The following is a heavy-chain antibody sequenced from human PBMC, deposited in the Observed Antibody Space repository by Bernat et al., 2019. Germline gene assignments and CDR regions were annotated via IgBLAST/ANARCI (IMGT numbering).Heavy chain of an antibody. Sequence: EVQLLESGGGLVKPGRSLRLSCTASGFSFDDYAMNWFRQAPGKGLEWVSLIRRKAYGGTTEYAASVKGRFTVSRDDSKSIAYLQMNSLKTEDTAVYYCSSDYDYAFDIWGQGTMVTVSS. D-gene: IGHD5-12*01. V-gene: IGHV3-49*05. CDR1: GFSFDDYA. CDR2: IRRKAYGGTT. CDR3: SSDYDYAFDI. J-gene: IGHJ3*02.